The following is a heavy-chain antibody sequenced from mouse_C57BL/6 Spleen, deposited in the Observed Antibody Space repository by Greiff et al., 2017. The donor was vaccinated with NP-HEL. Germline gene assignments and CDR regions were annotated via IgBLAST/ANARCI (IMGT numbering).Heavy chain of an antibody. D-gene: IGHD1-1*01. Sequence: EVQLQQSGPELVKPGASVKISCKASGYTFTDYYMNWVKQSHGKSLEWIGDSNPNNGGTSYNQKFKGKATLTVDKSSSTAYMALRSLTSEDSAVYYCARGTVANWYFDVWGTGTTVTVSS. V-gene: IGHV1-26*01. J-gene: IGHJ1*03. CDR2: SNPNNGGT. CDR3: ARGTVANWYFDV. CDR1: GYTFTDYY.